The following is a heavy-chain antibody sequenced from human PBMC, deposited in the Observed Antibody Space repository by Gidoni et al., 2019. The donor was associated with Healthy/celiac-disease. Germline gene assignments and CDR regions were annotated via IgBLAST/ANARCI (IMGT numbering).Heavy chain of an antibody. CDR2: ISYDGSNK. CDR1: GFTFSSYV. J-gene: IGHJ6*02. V-gene: IGHV3-30*18. Sequence: QVQLVESGGGVVQPGRSLRLSCAASGFTFSSYVMHWVRQAPGKGLEWVAVISYDGSNKYYADSVKGRFTISRDNSKNTLYLQMNSLRAEDTAVYYCAKEEASGWSYYYYYGMDVWGQGTTVTVSS. D-gene: IGHD6-19*01. CDR3: AKEEASGWSYYYYYGMDV.